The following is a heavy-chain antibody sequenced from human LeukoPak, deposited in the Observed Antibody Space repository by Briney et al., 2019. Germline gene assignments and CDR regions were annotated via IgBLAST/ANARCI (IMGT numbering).Heavy chain of an antibody. V-gene: IGHV1-46*01. CDR1: GYTFTSYY. CDR3: ARGANRIVLVSDSAFDI. CDR2: INPSGGST. Sequence: ASVKVSCKASGYTFTSYYMHWVRQAPGQGLEWMGIINPSGGSTSYAQKFQGRVTMTRDMSTSTVYMELSSLRSEDTAVYYCARGANRIVLVSDSAFDIWGQGTMVTVSS. J-gene: IGHJ3*02. D-gene: IGHD3-22*01.